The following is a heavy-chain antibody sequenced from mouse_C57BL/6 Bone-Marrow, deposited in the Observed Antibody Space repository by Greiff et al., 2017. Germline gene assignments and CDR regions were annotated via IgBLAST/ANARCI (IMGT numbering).Heavy chain of an antibody. D-gene: IGHD1-2*01. CDR2: ISSGSSTI. Sequence: EVLLVESGGGLVKPGGSLKLSCAASGFTFSDYGMHWVRQAPEKGLEWVAYISSGSSTIYYADTVKGRYTISIDNANNTLFLQMTSLRSEDTARYYCARRGYGDFDYWGQGTTLTVSS. CDR1: GFTFSDYG. J-gene: IGHJ2*01. V-gene: IGHV5-17*01. CDR3: ARRGYGDFDY.